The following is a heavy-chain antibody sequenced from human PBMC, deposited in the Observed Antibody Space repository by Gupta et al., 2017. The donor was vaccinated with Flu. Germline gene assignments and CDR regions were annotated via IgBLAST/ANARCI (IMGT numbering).Heavy chain of an antibody. Sequence: VQLVQSGAEVKKPGASVKVSCKASGYTFTSYGISWVRQAPGHGLEWMGWISAYNGNTNYAQKLQGRVTMTTDTSTSTAYMELRSLRSDDTAVYYCARDVTYYDSSGYSPNTYYFDYWGQGTLVTVSS. CDR1: GYTFTSYG. CDR3: ARDVTYYDSSGYSPNTYYFDY. D-gene: IGHD3-22*01. J-gene: IGHJ4*02. CDR2: ISAYNGNT. V-gene: IGHV1-18*01.